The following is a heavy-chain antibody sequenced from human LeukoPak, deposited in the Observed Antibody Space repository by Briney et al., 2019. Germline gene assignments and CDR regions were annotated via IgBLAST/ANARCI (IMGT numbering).Heavy chain of an antibody. CDR3: VGDSGSCRGCAFDI. Sequence: GGSLRLSCIVSGFTFSNHWMSWVRQAPGKGLEWVANIKTDGSEKYYVDSVKGRFTISRDNPKNSLYLQMNSLRADDTALYYCVGDSGSCRGCAFDIWGQGTVVTVSS. V-gene: IGHV3-7*01. CDR2: IKTDGSEK. D-gene: IGHD6-13*01. J-gene: IGHJ3*02. CDR1: GFTFSNHW.